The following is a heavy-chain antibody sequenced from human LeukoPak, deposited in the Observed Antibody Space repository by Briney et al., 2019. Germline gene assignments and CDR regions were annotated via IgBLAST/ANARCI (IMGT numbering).Heavy chain of an antibody. Sequence: VASVKVSCKASGYTFTSYYMHWVRQAPGQGLEWMGIINPSGGSTSYAQKFQGRVTMTRDTSTSTVYMELSSLRSEDTAVYYCARGPSKVTARWYNWFDPWGQGTLVTVSS. CDR3: ARGPSKVTARWYNWFDP. CDR1: GYTFTSYY. J-gene: IGHJ5*02. D-gene: IGHD4-17*01. V-gene: IGHV1-46*01. CDR2: INPSGGST.